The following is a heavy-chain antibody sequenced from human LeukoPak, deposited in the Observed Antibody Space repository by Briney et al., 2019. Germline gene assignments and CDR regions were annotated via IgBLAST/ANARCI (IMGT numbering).Heavy chain of an antibody. Sequence: GGSLRLSCAASGFTFSSYSMNWVRQAPGKGLEWVSSISSSSSYIYYADSVKGRFTISRDNAKNSLYLQMNSLRAEDTAVYYCARDPRENYYDSSGFDYWVQGTLVTVSS. CDR2: ISSSSSYI. D-gene: IGHD3-22*01. V-gene: IGHV3-21*01. J-gene: IGHJ4*02. CDR3: ARDPRENYYDSSGFDY. CDR1: GFTFSSYS.